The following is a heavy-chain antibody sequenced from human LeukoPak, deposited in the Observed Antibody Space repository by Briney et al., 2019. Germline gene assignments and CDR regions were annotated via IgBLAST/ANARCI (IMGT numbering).Heavy chain of an antibody. CDR1: GGSFSGYY. CDR3: ARGPIPYYCSSTSCYGAPDY. CDR2: INHSGST. V-gene: IGHV4-34*01. D-gene: IGHD2-2*01. Sequence: SETLSLTCAVYGGSFSGYYWSWIRRPPGKGLEWIGEINHSGSTNYNPPLKSRVTISVDTSKNQFSLKLSSVTAADTAVYYCARGPIPYYCSSTSCYGAPDYWGQGTLVTVSS. J-gene: IGHJ4*02.